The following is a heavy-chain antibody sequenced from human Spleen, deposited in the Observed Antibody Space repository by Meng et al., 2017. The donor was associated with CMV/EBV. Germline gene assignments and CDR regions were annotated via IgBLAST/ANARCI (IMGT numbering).Heavy chain of an antibody. Sequence: ASVKVSCKASGYAFTVFYMHWLRQAPGQGLEWMGWVSPSTGGSRIAQKFKGRVTMSRDMSINTAYMEVTGLTSDDTAVYYCARERGLGFRGLNDALDIWGQGTMVTVSS. CDR3: ARERGLGFRGLNDALDI. CDR2: VSPSTGGS. CDR1: GYAFTVFY. D-gene: IGHD3/OR15-3a*01. J-gene: IGHJ3*02. V-gene: IGHV1-2*02.